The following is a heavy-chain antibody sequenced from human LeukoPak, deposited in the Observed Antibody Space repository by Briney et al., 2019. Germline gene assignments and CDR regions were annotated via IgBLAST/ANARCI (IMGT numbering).Heavy chain of an antibody. J-gene: IGHJ1*01. CDR2: TRSDGTDK. CDR3: AKEEDGPRGRYGAGTYGYFQH. D-gene: IGHD3-10*01. V-gene: IGHV3-30*02. CDR1: GFTFSDYA. Sequence: PGGSLRLSCAASGFTFSDYAMQWVRQAPGKGLEWVAFTRSDGTDKYYAETVRGRFTISRDNSENTLYLQMNSLRAEDTAVYYCAKEEDGPRGRYGAGTYGYFQHWGQGTLVTVSS.